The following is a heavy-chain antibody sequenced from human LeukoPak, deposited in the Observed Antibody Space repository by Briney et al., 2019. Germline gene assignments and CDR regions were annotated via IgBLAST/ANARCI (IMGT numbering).Heavy chain of an antibody. V-gene: IGHV1-46*01. J-gene: IGHJ4*02. CDR3: AKDVPQAWQLLGH. Sequence: GASVKVSCKASGYTFTSYYMHWVRQAPGQGLEWMGIINPSGGSTSYAQKFQGRVTMTRDTSTSTVYMELSSLRAEDTAVYYCAKDVPQAWQLLGHWGQGTLVTVFS. D-gene: IGHD2-2*01. CDR1: GYTFTSYY. CDR2: INPSGGST.